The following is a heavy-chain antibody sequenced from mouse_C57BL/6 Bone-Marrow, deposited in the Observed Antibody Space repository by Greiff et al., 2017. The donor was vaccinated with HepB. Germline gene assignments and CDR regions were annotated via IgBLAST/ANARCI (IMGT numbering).Heavy chain of an antibody. CDR2: IRSKSNNYAT. CDR3: VRCMEAY. CDR1: GFSFNTYA. V-gene: IGHV10-1*01. J-gene: IGHJ3*01. Sequence: VKLQESGGGLVQPKGSLKLSCAASGFSFNTYAMNWVRQAPGKGLEWVARIRSKSNNYATYYADSVKDRFTISRDDSESMLYLQMNNLKTEDTAMYYCVRCMEAYWGQGTLVTVSA. D-gene: IGHD2-10*02.